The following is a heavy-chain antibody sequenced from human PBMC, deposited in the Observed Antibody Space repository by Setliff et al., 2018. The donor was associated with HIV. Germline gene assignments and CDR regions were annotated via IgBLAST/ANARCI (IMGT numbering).Heavy chain of an antibody. V-gene: IGHV4-39*01. Sequence: LSLTCTVSGGSISSRSYYWGWIRQPPGKGLEWVGSIYYSGSTDYDPSLKSRVTISVDTSKNQFSLKLSSVTAADTAAYYCARGRGDIVLLVYTYPPDSWGQGKLVTVSS. CDR3: ARGRGDIVLLVYTYPPDS. CDR2: IYYSGST. J-gene: IGHJ4*02. CDR1: GGSISSRSYY. D-gene: IGHD2-8*01.